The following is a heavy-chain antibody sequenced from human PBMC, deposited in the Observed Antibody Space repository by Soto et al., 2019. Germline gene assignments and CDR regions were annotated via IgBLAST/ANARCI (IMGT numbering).Heavy chain of an antibody. Sequence: QVQLVESGGGVVQPGRSLRLSCAASGFTFSSYAMHWVRQAPGKGLEWVAVISYDGSNKYYADSVKGRFTISRDNSKNTLYLQMNTLRAEDTAVYYCARDIGIEAPMYYFEYWGQGTLVTVSS. CDR1: GFTFSSYA. J-gene: IGHJ4*02. V-gene: IGHV3-30-3*01. CDR2: ISYDGSNK. CDR3: ARDIGIEAPMYYFEY. D-gene: IGHD6-13*01.